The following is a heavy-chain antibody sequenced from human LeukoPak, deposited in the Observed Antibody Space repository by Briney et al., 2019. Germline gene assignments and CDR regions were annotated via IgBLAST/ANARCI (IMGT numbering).Heavy chain of an antibody. CDR2: IKEDGSAQ. Sequence: PGGSLRLSCVASGFTFSRDWMSWVRQAPGKGLEWVANIKEDGSAQYYADSVKGRFTISRDNAKNSLYLQMSGLRAEDTAVFYCARDSYTSAIDYWGQGTLVTVSS. CDR1: GFTFSRDW. D-gene: IGHD6-19*01. J-gene: IGHJ4*02. CDR3: ARDSYTSAIDY. V-gene: IGHV3-7*01.